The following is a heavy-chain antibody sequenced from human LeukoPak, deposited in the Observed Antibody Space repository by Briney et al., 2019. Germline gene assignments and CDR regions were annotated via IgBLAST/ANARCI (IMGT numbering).Heavy chain of an antibody. D-gene: IGHD2-15*01. CDR3: AKNGDRGAFCSGGTCYPYYYYYMDV. CDR2: VSSTGGTT. CDR1: GFTFSTYG. Sequence: PGGSLRLSCAASGFTFSTYGVSWVRQAPGKGLEWVSAVSSTGGTTYYADSVKGRFTISRDNSKNTLFLQINSLRAEDTAVYYCAKNGDRGAFCSGGTCYPYYYYYMDVWGKGTTVTISS. J-gene: IGHJ6*03. V-gene: IGHV3-23*01.